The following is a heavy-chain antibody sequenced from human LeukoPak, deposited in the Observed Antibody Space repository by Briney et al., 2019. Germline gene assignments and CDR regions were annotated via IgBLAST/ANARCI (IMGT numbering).Heavy chain of an antibody. CDR2: IYPGDSDT. V-gene: IGHV5-51*01. Sequence: GESLKISCQGSGYSFTSYWIGWVRQVPGKGLEWMGIIYPGDSDTRYSPSFQGQVTISADKSISTAYLQWSSLKASDPAMYYCARVVGATDFDYWGQGTLVSVPS. D-gene: IGHD1-26*01. J-gene: IGHJ4*02. CDR3: ARVVGATDFDY. CDR1: GYSFTSYW.